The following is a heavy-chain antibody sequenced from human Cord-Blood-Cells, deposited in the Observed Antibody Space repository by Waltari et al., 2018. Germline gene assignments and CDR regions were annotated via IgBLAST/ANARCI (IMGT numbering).Heavy chain of an antibody. CDR1: GGTFSSYA. J-gene: IGHJ3*02. Sequence: QVQLVQSGAEVKKPGSSVKVSCKASGGTFSSYAISWVRQAPGQGLEWMGGIIPILGIANYAQKFQGRVTITADESTSTAYMELSSRRAEDTAVYYCAREVRISPIECSGGSCYDAFDIWGQGTMVTVSS. V-gene: IGHV1-69*04. CDR2: IIPILGIA. CDR3: AREVRISPIECSGGSCYDAFDI. D-gene: IGHD2-15*01.